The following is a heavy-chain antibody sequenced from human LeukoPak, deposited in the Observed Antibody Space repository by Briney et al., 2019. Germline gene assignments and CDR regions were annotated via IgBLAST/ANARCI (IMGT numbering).Heavy chain of an antibody. CDR1: EYTFTNYD. CDR3: TRVSDCSGGNCFDY. Sequence: GASVKVSCKASEYTFTNYDINWVRQAPGQGLEWMGRMSPNSGNTGSVQKFQGRVNMTRNTSISTAYMELSSLRSEDTAVYYCTRVSDCSGGNCFDYWGQGTLVTVSS. CDR2: MSPNSGNT. J-gene: IGHJ4*02. D-gene: IGHD2-15*01. V-gene: IGHV1-8*01.